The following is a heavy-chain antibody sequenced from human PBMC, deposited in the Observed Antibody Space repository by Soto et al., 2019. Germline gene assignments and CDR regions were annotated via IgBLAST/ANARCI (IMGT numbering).Heavy chain of an antibody. CDR3: ATAPPNYDILTTYHQAVAFDM. CDR2: FDPEDGET. Sequence: GALVKVSCKVFGYTLTELFMHWVRQAPGKGLDWMGGFDPEDGETIYAQKFQGRVTMTEDTSTDTAYMELSSLTSEDTAVYYCATAPPNYDILTTYHQAVAFDMWGQGTMVTVSS. D-gene: IGHD3-9*01. V-gene: IGHV1-24*01. J-gene: IGHJ3*02. CDR1: GYTLTELF.